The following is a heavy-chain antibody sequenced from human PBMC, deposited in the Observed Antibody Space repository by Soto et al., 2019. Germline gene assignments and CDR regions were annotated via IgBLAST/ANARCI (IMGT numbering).Heavy chain of an antibody. J-gene: IGHJ6*02. V-gene: IGHV4-34*01. D-gene: IGHD6-13*01. CDR2: INHSGST. CDR3: ARGRYSSSHYGMDV. CDR1: GGSFSGYY. Sequence: QVQLQQWGAGLLKPSETLSLTCAVYGGSFSGYYWSWIRQPPGKGLEWIGEINHSGSTNYNPSLKSRVTISVDTSKNQFSLKLSSVTAADTAVYYCARGRYSSSHYGMDVWGQGTTVTVSS.